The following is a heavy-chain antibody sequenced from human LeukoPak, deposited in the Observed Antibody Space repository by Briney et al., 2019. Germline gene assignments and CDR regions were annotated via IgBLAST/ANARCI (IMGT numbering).Heavy chain of an antibody. Sequence: ASVKVSCKASGYNFVGYYLHWVRQAPGQGLEWMAWIDPYTGNTHYAQKFQGRITVTRDTSLSTTYMELNWLTSDDTALYYCAREYSASEHWGQGTLVTVSS. D-gene: IGHD5-12*01. CDR2: IDPYTGNT. CDR3: AREYSASEH. CDR1: GYNFVGYY. J-gene: IGHJ1*01. V-gene: IGHV1-2*02.